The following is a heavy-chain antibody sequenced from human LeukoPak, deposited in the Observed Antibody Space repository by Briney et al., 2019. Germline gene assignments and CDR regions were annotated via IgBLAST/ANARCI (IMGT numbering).Heavy chain of an antibody. CDR3: ARDFDSSGYYYAGWDY. Sequence: SETLSLTCSVSGYSISSGYYWGCIRQPPGKGLEWIGSIYHSGSTYCNPSLKSRVSISVDTSKNQFSLKLSSVTAADTAVYYCARDFDSSGYYYAGWDYWGQGTLVTVSS. CDR1: GYSISSGYY. D-gene: IGHD3-22*01. V-gene: IGHV4-38-2*02. CDR2: IYHSGST. J-gene: IGHJ4*02.